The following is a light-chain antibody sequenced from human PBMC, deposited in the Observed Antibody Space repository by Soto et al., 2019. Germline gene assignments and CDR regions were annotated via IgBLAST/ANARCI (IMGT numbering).Light chain of an antibody. CDR3: QQYNNWPPWT. Sequence: DIQMTQSPSTLSGSVGDRVTITCRASQTISSWLAWYQQKPGKAPKLLIYKASTLKSGVPSRSSGSGSGTEFTLTISSLQSEDFAVYYCQQYNNWPPWTFGQGTKVDI. CDR1: QTISSW. V-gene: IGKV1-5*03. J-gene: IGKJ1*01. CDR2: KAS.